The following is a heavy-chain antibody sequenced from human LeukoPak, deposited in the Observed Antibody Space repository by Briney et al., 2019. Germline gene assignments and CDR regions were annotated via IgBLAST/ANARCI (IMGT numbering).Heavy chain of an antibody. J-gene: IGHJ4*02. CDR3: ARSDLRSLELLDY. CDR2: ISSSSNKI. Sequence: PGGSLRLSCAASGFTFSGYSMNWVRQAPGKGLEWVSYISSSSNKIYYADSAKGRFITSRDNAKNSLYLQMNSLRDEDTAVYYCARSDLRSLELLDYWGQGTLVTVSS. V-gene: IGHV3-48*02. CDR1: GFTFSGYS. D-gene: IGHD3-3*01.